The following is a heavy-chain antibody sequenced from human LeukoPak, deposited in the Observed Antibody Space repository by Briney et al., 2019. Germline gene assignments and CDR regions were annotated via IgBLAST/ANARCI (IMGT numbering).Heavy chain of an antibody. Sequence: SETLSLTCTVSGGSISSSSYYWGWIRQPPGKGLEWIGSIYYSGSTNYNPSLKSRVTISVDTSKNQFSLKLSSETAADTAVYYCARSSGSYSGGWFDPWGQGTLVTVSS. D-gene: IGHD1-26*01. CDR3: ARSSGSYSGGWFDP. J-gene: IGHJ5*02. V-gene: IGHV4-39*07. CDR2: IYYSGST. CDR1: GGSISSSSYY.